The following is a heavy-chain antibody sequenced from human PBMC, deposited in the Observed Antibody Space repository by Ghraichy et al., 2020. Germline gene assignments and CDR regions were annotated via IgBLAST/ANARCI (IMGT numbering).Heavy chain of an antibody. D-gene: IGHD3-22*01. CDR2: ISAYNGNT. CDR1: GYTFTSYG. V-gene: IGHV1-18*01. CDR3: ARKLDYYDSSGYYFDY. Sequence: ASVKVSCKASGYTFTSYGISWVRQAPGQGLEWMGWISAYNGNTNYAQKLQGRVTMTTDTSTSTAYMELRSLRSDDTAVYYCARKLDYYDSSGYYFDYWGQGTLVTVSS. J-gene: IGHJ4*02.